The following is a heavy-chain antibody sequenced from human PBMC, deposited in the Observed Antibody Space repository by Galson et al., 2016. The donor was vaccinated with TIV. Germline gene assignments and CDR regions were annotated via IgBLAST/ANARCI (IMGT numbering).Heavy chain of an antibody. V-gene: IGHV4-31*03. CDR3: ARVGGITVFGVLIPPQTRSIDV. CDR1: GGSISSGYYY. D-gene: IGHD3-3*01. CDR2: IQYSGNT. Sequence: LSLTCTVSGGSISSGYYYWSWLRQHPGKGLEWIGYIQYSGNTHYSPSLQSRLTISVDTSKNQFSLKLSSLTAADTAVYYCARVGGITVFGVLIPPQTRSIDVWGQGTTVTVSS. J-gene: IGHJ6*02.